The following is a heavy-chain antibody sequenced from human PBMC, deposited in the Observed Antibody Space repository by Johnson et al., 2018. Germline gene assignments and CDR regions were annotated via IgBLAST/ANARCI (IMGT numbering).Heavy chain of an antibody. CDR3: AKGPSYQLLYAEYFQH. V-gene: IGHV3-30*04. Sequence: VQLVESGGGVVQPGRSLRLSCAASGITFSNYAMHWVRQAPGKGLEWVAVISYDGSNKYYADSVKGRFTISRDNSKNTLYLQMNSLRAEDTAVYYCAKGPSYQLLYAEYFQHWGQGTLVTVSS. CDR2: ISYDGSNK. CDR1: GITFSNYA. D-gene: IGHD2-2*02. J-gene: IGHJ1*01.